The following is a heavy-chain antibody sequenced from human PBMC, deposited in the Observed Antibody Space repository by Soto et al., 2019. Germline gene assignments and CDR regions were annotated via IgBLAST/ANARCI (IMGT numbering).Heavy chain of an antibody. CDR1: GGSFSGYY. CDR2: INHSGST. Sequence: SETLSLTCAVYGGSFSGYYWSWIRQPPGKGLEWIGEINHSGSTNYNPSLKSRVTISVDTSKNQFSLKLSSVTAAGTAVYYCARGRLTMVRGAPLAYWGQGTLVTVSS. J-gene: IGHJ4*02. CDR3: ARGRLTMVRGAPLAY. D-gene: IGHD3-10*01. V-gene: IGHV4-34*01.